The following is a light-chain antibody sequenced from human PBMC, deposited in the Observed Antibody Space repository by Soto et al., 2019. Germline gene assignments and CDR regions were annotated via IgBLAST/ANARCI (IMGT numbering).Light chain of an antibody. V-gene: IGKV3-15*01. CDR2: GAS. CDR3: QQYEKWPLT. J-gene: IGKJ4*01. Sequence: EIVMTQSPATLSVSPGERVTLSCRASQSVGRSLAWYQQKAGQAPRLLIYGASTRATGTPVRFCGSGSGTEFSLTISSLQSEDFVVYYCQQYEKWPLTFGGGTKVEIK. CDR1: QSVGRS.